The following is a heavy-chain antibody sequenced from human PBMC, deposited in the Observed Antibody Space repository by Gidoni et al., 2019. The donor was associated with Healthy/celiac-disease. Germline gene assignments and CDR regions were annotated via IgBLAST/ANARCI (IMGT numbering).Heavy chain of an antibody. V-gene: IGHV4-34*01. CDR3: ARIPAYSSGWYPDY. CDR2: INHDGST. Sequence: QVQLQQWGAGLLKPSETLSPTCAVYGGSFSGYYWCWIRQPPGKGLEWIGEINHDGSTNYNPSLKSRVTIAVDTSKNQFSLKLSCVTAADTAVYYCARIPAYSSGWYPDYWGQGTLVTVSS. CDR1: GGSFSGYY. D-gene: IGHD6-19*01. J-gene: IGHJ4*02.